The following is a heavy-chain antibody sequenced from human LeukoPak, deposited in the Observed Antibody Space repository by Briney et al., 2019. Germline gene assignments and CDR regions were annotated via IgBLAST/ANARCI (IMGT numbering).Heavy chain of an antibody. V-gene: IGHV1-58*02. D-gene: IGHD1-26*01. J-gene: IGHJ5*02. CDR3: AADLYSGSYLEYNWFDP. CDR1: GVTFTSSA. Sequence: SVKVSCKASGVTFTSSAMQWVRQARGQRLEWIGWIVVGSGNTNYAQKFQERVTITRDMSTSTAYMELSSLRSEDTAVYYCAADLYSGSYLEYNWFDPWGQGTLVTVSS. CDR2: IVVGSGNT.